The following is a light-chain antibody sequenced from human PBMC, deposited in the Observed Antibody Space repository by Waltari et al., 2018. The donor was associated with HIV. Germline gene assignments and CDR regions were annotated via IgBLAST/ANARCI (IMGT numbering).Light chain of an antibody. Sequence: SSALTQDPAVSVALGQTVRITCQGDSLRSYYARWYQQKPGQAPLLVVYGNDKRPSGIPDRFSCSSSGNTASLTITGAQAEDEADYYCNSRDSSGHHLVFATGTTVTVL. CDR2: GND. V-gene: IGLV3-19*01. J-gene: IGLJ1*01. CDR3: NSRDSSGHHLV. CDR1: SLRSYY.